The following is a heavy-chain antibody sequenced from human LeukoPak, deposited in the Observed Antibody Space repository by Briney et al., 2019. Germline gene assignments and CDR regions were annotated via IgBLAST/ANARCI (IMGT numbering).Heavy chain of an antibody. CDR3: AELGITMIGGV. CDR2: TTGSGGTI. V-gene: IGHV3-48*04. J-gene: IGHJ6*04. CDR1: GFTFSGYG. Sequence: GGSLRLSCTASGFTFSGYGMNWVRQAPGKGLEWVSITTGSGGTIYYADSVKGRFTISRDNAKNSLYLQMNSLRAEDTAVYYCAELGITMIGGVWGKGTTVTISS. D-gene: IGHD3-10*02.